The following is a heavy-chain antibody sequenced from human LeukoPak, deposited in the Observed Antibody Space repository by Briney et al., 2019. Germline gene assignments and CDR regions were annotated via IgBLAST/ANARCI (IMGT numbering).Heavy chain of an antibody. Sequence: PGGSLRLSCAASGFTFSSYAMSWVRQAPGKGLEWVSAISGSGGSTYYADSVKGRFTISRDNSKNTLYLQVNSLRAEDTAVYYCAKDLRRGIQLWLDYWGQGTLVTVSS. D-gene: IGHD5-18*01. V-gene: IGHV3-23*01. CDR2: ISGSGGST. CDR1: GFTFSSYA. CDR3: AKDLRRGIQLWLDY. J-gene: IGHJ4*02.